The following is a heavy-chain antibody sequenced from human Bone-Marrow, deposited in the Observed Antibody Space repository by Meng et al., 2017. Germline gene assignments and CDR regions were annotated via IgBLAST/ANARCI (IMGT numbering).Heavy chain of an antibody. CDR1: GGSFSDYY. CDR2: INHSGST. Sequence: QGEHQQWGSGLLKPSETLSLTCVVSGGSFSDYYWSWIRQPPGKGLEWIGEINHSGSTNYNPSLESRATISVDTSQNNLSLKLSSVTAADSAVYYCARGPTTMAHDFDYWGQGTLVTVSS. J-gene: IGHJ4*02. V-gene: IGHV4-34*01. D-gene: IGHD4-11*01. CDR3: ARGPTTMAHDFDY.